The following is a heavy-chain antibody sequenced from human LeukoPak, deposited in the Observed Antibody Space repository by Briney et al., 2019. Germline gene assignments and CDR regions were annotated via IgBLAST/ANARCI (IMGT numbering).Heavy chain of an antibody. J-gene: IGHJ1*01. V-gene: IGHV1-46*01. D-gene: IGHD6-13*01. CDR3: ARDRQYSSSWTEYFQH. CDR2: INPSGGST. CDR1: GYTFTSYY. Sequence: ASVKVSCKASGYTFTSYYKHWVRQAPGQGLEGMGIINPSGGSTSYAQKFQGRVTMTRDMSTSTVYMELSSLRSEDTAVYYCARDRQYSSSWTEYFQHWGQGTLVTVSS.